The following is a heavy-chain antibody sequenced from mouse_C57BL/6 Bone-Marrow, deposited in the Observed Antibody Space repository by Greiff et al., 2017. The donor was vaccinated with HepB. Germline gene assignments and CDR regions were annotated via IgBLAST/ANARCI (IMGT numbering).Heavy chain of an antibody. J-gene: IGHJ3*01. CDR3: ARIYYDYDPAWFAY. Sequence: QVQLQQSGAELARPGASVKLSCKASGYTFTSYGISWVKQRTGQGLEWIGEIYPRSGNTYYNEKFKGKATLTADQSSSTAYMELRSLTSEDSAVYFCARIYYDYDPAWFAYWGQGTLVTVSA. CDR2: IYPRSGNT. D-gene: IGHD2-4*01. V-gene: IGHV1-81*01. CDR1: GYTFTSYG.